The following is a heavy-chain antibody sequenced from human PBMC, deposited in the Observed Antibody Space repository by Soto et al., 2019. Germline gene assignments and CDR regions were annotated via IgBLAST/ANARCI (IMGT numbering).Heavy chain of an antibody. CDR3: AGDFCGGDCYYFDY. Sequence: QVQLVESGGGLVQPGRSLRLSCAASGFTFSSYGMHWVRQAPGKGLEWVALIWYDATKKYYADSVKGRFTISRDNSENALYLQMNSLRAEDTAVYYCAGDFCGGDCYYFDYWGQGTLVTVSS. D-gene: IGHD2-21*02. V-gene: IGHV3-33*01. CDR1: GFTFSSYG. CDR2: IWYDATKK. J-gene: IGHJ4*02.